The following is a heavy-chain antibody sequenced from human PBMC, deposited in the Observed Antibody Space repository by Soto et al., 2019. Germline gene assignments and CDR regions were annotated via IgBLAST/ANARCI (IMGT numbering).Heavy chain of an antibody. J-gene: IGHJ6*02. CDR3: SSPWGQLSPYYDGIDT. Sequence: QVQLVESGGGVVHPGRSLTLSCAASGFTFRNYAMQWVRQAPGKGRERVETISYDGDNKYYTDSVKGPFTISRDNSATTLYLQSNSLRPEDTAVYYCSSPWGQLSPYYDGIDTWGQGATGTVSS. CDR2: ISYDGDNK. CDR1: GFTFRNYA. V-gene: IGHV3-30-3*01. D-gene: IGHD3-16*01.